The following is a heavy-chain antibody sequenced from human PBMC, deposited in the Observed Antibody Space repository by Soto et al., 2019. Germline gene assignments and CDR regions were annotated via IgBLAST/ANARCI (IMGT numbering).Heavy chain of an antibody. Sequence: ASVKVSWKASGYAFASYDSNWVRQATGQGLEWMGWMNPTSGNTGYAQKFQGRVTMTRNTSISTAYMELSSLRSEDTAVYYCARSGFVVVPAAIGYYGMDVWGQGTTVTVSS. D-gene: IGHD2-2*01. CDR2: MNPTSGNT. V-gene: IGHV1-8*01. CDR1: GYAFASYD. CDR3: ARSGFVVVPAAIGYYGMDV. J-gene: IGHJ6*02.